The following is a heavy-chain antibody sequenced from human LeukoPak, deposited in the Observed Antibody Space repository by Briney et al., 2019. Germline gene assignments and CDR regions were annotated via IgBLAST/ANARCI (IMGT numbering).Heavy chain of an antibody. CDR2: INHSGST. CDR3: ARGPTYQPIDF. V-gene: IGHV4-34*01. Sequence: PSETLSLTCAVYGGSFSGYYWGWIRQSPGKGLEWIGEINHSGSTNYNPSLKSRVTISVDTSKNQFSLKLSSVTAADTAVYYCARGPTYQPIDFWGQGTLVTVSS. CDR1: GGSFSGYY. D-gene: IGHD2-2*01. J-gene: IGHJ4*02.